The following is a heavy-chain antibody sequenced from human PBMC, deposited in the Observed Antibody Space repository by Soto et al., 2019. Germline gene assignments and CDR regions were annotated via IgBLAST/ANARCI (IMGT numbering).Heavy chain of an antibody. CDR2: INPSGGST. D-gene: IGHD5-12*01. CDR3: ARESVDIVATHSFYGMDV. CDR1: GYTFTSYY. Sequence: QVQLVQSGAEVKKPGASVKVSCKASGYTFTSYYMHWVRQAPGQGLEWMGIINPSGGSTSYAQKFQGRVTMTRATSPSTVYMELSSLRSEDTAVYYCARESVDIVATHSFYGMDVWGQGTTVTVSS. V-gene: IGHV1-46*01. J-gene: IGHJ6*02.